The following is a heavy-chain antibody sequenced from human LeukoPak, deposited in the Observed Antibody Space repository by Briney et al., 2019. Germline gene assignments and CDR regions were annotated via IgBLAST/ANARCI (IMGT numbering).Heavy chain of an antibody. CDR1: GYTFTSYG. CDR2: ISAYNSNT. D-gene: IGHD3-16*01. CDR3: ARDPHASDGLVNWGSDYYMDV. Sequence: ASVKVSCKASGYTFTSYGISWVRQAPGQGLEWMGWISAYNSNTNYAQKLQGRVTMTTDTSTSTAYMELRSLRSDDTAVYYCARDPHASDGLVNWGSDYYMDVWGKGTTVTVSS. V-gene: IGHV1-18*01. J-gene: IGHJ6*03.